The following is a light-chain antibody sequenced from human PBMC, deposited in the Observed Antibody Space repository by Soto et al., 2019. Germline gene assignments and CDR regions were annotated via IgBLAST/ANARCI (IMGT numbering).Light chain of an antibody. J-gene: IGLJ1*01. CDR1: SSDVGGYNY. V-gene: IGLV2-14*03. CDR3: QSYDSSLSAYV. Sequence: QSVLTQPASVSGSPGQSITISCTGTSSDVGGYNYVSWYQQQSGKAPKLLLYGNSNRPSGVPDRFSGSKSGTSASLAITGLQAEDEADYYCQSYDSSLSAYVFGTGTKVTVL. CDR2: GNS.